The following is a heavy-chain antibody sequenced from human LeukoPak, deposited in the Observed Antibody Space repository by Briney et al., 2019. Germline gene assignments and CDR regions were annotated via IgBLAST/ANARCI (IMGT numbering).Heavy chain of an antibody. CDR3: ARDLRDAPDV. V-gene: IGHV3-53*01. J-gene: IGHJ6*02. CDR2: IYSGGST. D-gene: IGHD5-24*01. Sequence: PGGSLRLSCAASGFTVSSNYMSWVRQAPGKGLEWVSVIYSGGSTYYADSVKGRFTISRDNAKNSLYLQMNSLRAEDTAVYYCARDLRDAPDVWGQGTTVTVSS. CDR1: GFTVSSNY.